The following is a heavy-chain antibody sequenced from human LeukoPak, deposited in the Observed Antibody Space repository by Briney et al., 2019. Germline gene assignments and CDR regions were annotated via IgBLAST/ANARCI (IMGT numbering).Heavy chain of an antibody. CDR3: ARGGRYCSGGSCYSGGWFDP. CDR1: GGSISSYY. CDR2: IYYSGGT. V-gene: IGHV4-59*01. D-gene: IGHD2-15*01. J-gene: IGHJ5*02. Sequence: SETLSLTCTVSGGSISSYYWSWIRQPPGKGLEWIGYIYYSGGTNYNPSLKCRVTISVDTSKNQFSLKLSSVTAADTAVYYCARGGRYCSGGSCYSGGWFDPWGQGTLVTVSS.